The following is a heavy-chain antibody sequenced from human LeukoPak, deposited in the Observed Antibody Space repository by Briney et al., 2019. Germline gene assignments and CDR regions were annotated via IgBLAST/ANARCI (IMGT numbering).Heavy chain of an antibody. CDR3: ARDRDWLRDFDY. Sequence: GGSLRLSCEASGFTFSSCGMHWVRQAPGKGLEWVAVISYDGSKKYYADSVRGRFTISRDNSKNTLFLQMNSLRDEDTAFYYCARDRDWLRDFDYWGQGTLVTVSS. V-gene: IGHV3-30*03. J-gene: IGHJ4*02. CDR2: ISYDGSKK. D-gene: IGHD5-12*01. CDR1: GFTFSSCG.